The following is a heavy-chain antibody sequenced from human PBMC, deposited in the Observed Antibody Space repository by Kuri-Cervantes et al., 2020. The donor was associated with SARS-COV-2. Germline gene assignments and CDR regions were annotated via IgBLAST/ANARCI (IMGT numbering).Heavy chain of an antibody. CDR2: ISSSSYI. Sequence: GESLKISCAASGFTFSSYSMNWVRQAPGKGLEWVSSISSSSYIYYADSVKGRFTISRDNAKNSLYLQMNSLRAEDTAVYYCARTFMGYYYYMDVWGKGTTVTVSS. CDR1: GFTFSSYS. J-gene: IGHJ6*03. V-gene: IGHV3-21*01. CDR3: ARTFMGYYYYMDV. D-gene: IGHD3-3*02.